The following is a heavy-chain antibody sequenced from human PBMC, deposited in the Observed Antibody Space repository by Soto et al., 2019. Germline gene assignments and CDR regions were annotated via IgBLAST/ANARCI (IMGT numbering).Heavy chain of an antibody. J-gene: IGHJ4*02. CDR2: ISAYNGNT. Sequence: QVQLVQSGAEVKKPGASVKVSCKASGYTFTNFGISWVRQAPGQGLEWMGWISAYNGNTKYAQNFQGRVTMTTDTSTSRDYMELRSLSSDDTAVYYCAGGGTPIDYWGQGTLVTVSS. CDR3: AGGGTPIDY. D-gene: IGHD3-16*01. CDR1: GYTFTNFG. V-gene: IGHV1-18*01.